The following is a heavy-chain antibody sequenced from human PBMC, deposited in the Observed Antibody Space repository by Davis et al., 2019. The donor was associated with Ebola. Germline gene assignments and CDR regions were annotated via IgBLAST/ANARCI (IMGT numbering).Heavy chain of an antibody. V-gene: IGHV1-69*13. CDR1: GGTFSSYA. D-gene: IGHD4-17*01. CDR3: AREAYGDMGHWFDP. Sequence: AASVKVSCKASGGTFSSYAISWVRQAPGQGLEWMGGIIPIFGTANYAQKFQGRVTITADESTSTAYMELSSLRSDDTAVYYCAREAYGDMGHWFDPWGQGTLVTVSS. J-gene: IGHJ5*02. CDR2: IIPIFGTA.